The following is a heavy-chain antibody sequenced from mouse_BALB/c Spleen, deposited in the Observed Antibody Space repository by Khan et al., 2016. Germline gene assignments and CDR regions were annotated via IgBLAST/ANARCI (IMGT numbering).Heavy chain of an antibody. CDR1: GFTFTDYY. CDR3: ARVDY. J-gene: IGHJ2*01. V-gene: IGHV7-3*02. Sequence: EVELVESGGGLVQPGGSLRLSCATSGFTFTDYYMSWVRQPPGKALEWLGFIRNTANGSTTEYSASVKGRITISRDNSQSILYLQMNTLRAEDSSTYYCARVDYWGQGTTLTVSS. CDR2: IRNTANGSTT.